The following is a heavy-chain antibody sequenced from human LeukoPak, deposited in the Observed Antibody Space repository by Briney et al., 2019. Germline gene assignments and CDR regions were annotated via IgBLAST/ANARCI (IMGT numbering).Heavy chain of an antibody. CDR2: ISAYNGNT. J-gene: IGHJ4*02. Sequence: GASVKVSCKASGYTFTSYGISWVRQAPGQGLEWMGWISAYNGNTNYAQKLQGGVTMTTDTSTSTAYMELRSLRSDDTAVYYCAFYCSSTSCYDADFDYWGQGTLVTVSS. V-gene: IGHV1-18*04. CDR1: GYTFTSYG. D-gene: IGHD2-2*01. CDR3: AFYCSSTSCYDADFDY.